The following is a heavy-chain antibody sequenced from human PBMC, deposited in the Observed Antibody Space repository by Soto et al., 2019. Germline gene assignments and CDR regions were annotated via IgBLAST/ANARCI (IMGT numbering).Heavy chain of an antibody. CDR1: GDSVSSNSAA. J-gene: IGHJ4*02. V-gene: IGHV6-1*01. Sequence: SQTLSLTCAISGDSVSSNSAAWNWIRQSPSRGLEWLGRTYYRSKWYNDYAVSVKSRVTISVDTSKNQFSLKLSSVTAADTAVYYCARGITTYWGQGTLVTVSS. CDR3: ARGITTY. CDR2: TYYRSKWYN. D-gene: IGHD1-20*01.